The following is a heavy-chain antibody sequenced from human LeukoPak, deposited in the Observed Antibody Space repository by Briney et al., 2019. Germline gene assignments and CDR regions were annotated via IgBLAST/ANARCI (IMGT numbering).Heavy chain of an antibody. CDR1: GGSISSYY. CDR2: IYTSGST. V-gene: IGHV4-4*09. D-gene: IGHD3-22*01. J-gene: IGHJ4*02. Sequence: SETLSLTCTVSGGSISSYYWSWIRQPPGKGLEWIGYIYTSGSTNYNPSLKSRVTISVDSSKNQFSLKLSSVTAADTAVYCCARSLLSSGYYYGRTRSDYYFDYWGQGTLVTVSS. CDR3: ARSLLSSGYYYGRTRSDYYFDY.